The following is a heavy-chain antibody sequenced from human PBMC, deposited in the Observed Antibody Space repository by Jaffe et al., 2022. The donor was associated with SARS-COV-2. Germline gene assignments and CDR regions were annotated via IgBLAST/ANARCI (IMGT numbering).Heavy chain of an antibody. CDR3: AKDLGVAGIYYYYYGMDV. J-gene: IGHJ6*02. V-gene: IGHV3-23*01. CDR1: GFTFSSYA. CDR2: ISGSGGST. Sequence: EVQLLESGGGLVQPGGSLRLSCAASGFTFSSYAMSWVRQAPGKGLEWVSAISGSGGSTYYADSVKGRFTISRDNSKNTLYLQMNSLRAEDTAVYYCAKDLGVAGIYYYYYGMDVWGQGTTVTVSS. D-gene: IGHD6-19*01.